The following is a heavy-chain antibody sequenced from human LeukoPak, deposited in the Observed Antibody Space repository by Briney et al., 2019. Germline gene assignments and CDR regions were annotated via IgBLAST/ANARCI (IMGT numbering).Heavy chain of an antibody. Sequence: KPGGSLRLSCAASGFTFSSYSMNWVRQAPGKGLEWVSSISSSSSYIYYADSVKGRFTLSRDNAKNSLYLQMNSLGAEDTAVYYCARDEGYNWNDGRALKVDAFDIWGQGTMVTVSS. CDR1: GFTFSSYS. D-gene: IGHD1-1*01. CDR3: ARDEGYNWNDGRALKVDAFDI. J-gene: IGHJ3*02. V-gene: IGHV3-21*01. CDR2: ISSSSSYI.